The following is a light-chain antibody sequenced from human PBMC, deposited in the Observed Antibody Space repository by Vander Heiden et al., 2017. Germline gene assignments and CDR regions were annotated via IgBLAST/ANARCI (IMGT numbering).Light chain of an antibody. CDR2: DAS. J-gene: IGKJ4*01. CDR3: QQRKT. V-gene: IGKV3-11*01. CDR1: QSVSSY. Sequence: EIVLTQSPATLSLSPGERAILSCRASQSVSSYLAWYQQKPGQAPRLLIYDASNMATGIPARFSGSGSGTDFTLTISSLEPEDFAVYYCQQRKTFGGGTKVEIK.